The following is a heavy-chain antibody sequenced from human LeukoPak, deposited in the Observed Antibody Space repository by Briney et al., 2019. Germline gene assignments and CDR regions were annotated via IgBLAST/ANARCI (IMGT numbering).Heavy chain of an antibody. D-gene: IGHD5-18*01. CDR1: GFTVSSNY. J-gene: IGHJ4*02. V-gene: IGHV3-53*01. CDR3: ARDRSYGHGYYFDY. Sequence: PGGSLRLSCAAPGFTVSSNYMSWVRQAPGKGLEWVSVIYSGGSTYYADSVKGRFTISRDNSKNTLYLQMNSLRAEDTAVYYCARDRSYGHGYYFDYWGQGTLVTVSS. CDR2: IYSGGST.